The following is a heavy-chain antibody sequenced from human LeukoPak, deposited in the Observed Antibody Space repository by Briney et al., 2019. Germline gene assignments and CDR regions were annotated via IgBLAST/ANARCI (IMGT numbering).Heavy chain of an antibody. CDR2: IYTSGST. J-gene: IGHJ3*02. CDR1: GGSISSGSYY. V-gene: IGHV4-61*02. CDR3: AGTYDFWSGYCAFDI. D-gene: IGHD3-3*01. Sequence: SQTLALTCTVSGGSISSGSYYWSWIRQPAGKGREWIGRIYTSGSTNYNPSLKSRVTISVDTSKNQFSLKLSSVTAADTAVYYCAGTYDFWSGYCAFDIWGQGTMVTVSS.